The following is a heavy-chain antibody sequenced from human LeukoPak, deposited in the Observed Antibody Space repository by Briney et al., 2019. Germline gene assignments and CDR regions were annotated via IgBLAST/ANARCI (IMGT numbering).Heavy chain of an antibody. CDR1: GFTFGSYA. D-gene: IGHD1-26*01. CDR2: ISGSGGST. J-gene: IGHJ4*02. CDR3: AKSGVGATTVGHFDY. Sequence: GGSLRLSCAASGFTFGSYAMSWVRQAPGKGLEWVSGISGSGGSTYYVDSVKGRFTISRDNSKNTLYLQMNSLRAEDTAVYYCAKSGVGATTVGHFDYWGQGNLVTVSS. V-gene: IGHV3-23*01.